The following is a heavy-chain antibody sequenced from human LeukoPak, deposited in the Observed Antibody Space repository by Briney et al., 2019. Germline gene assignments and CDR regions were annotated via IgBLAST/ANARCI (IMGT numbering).Heavy chain of an antibody. Sequence: ASVKLSCKASGYTFTSYYMHWARQAPGQGLEWMGIINPSAGSTSYAQKFQGRVTMTRDASTSTVYMELSSLRSEYTAVYYCARGIVGATPAFDIWGQGTTVTVSS. J-gene: IGHJ3*02. V-gene: IGHV1-46*03. D-gene: IGHD1-26*01. CDR3: ARGIVGATPAFDI. CDR2: INPSAGST. CDR1: GYTFTSYY.